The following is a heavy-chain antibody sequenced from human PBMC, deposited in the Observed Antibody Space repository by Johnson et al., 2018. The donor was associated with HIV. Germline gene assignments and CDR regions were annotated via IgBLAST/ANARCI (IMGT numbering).Heavy chain of an antibody. CDR2: ISGSGSTI. D-gene: IGHD3-22*01. Sequence: QVQLVESGGGLVKPGGSLRLSCAASGFTFSSYAMSWVRQAPGKGLEWVSAISGSGSTIYYADSVKGRFTISRDNAKNSLYLQMNSLRAEDTDVYYCARDTYYYDSSGYLDAFDIWGQGTMVTVSS. CDR1: GFTFSSYA. V-gene: IGHV3-11*04. J-gene: IGHJ3*02. CDR3: ARDTYYYDSSGYLDAFDI.